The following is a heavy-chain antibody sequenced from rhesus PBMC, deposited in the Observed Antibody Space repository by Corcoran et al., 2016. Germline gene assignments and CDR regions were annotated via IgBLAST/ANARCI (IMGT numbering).Heavy chain of an antibody. V-gene: IGHV4-99*01. CDR2: ISGSTGST. Sequence: QVQLQESGPGLVRPSETLSLTCAVSGYSLSSGYYWGWIRQPPGKGLEYIGYISGSTGSTSYNPSLKSRVTISKDTSKNQFSLKLSSVTAADTAVYYCARNLYGSSIDYWGQGVLVTVSS. CDR1: GYSLSSGYY. D-gene: IGHD4-29*01. J-gene: IGHJ4*01. CDR3: ARNLYGSSIDY.